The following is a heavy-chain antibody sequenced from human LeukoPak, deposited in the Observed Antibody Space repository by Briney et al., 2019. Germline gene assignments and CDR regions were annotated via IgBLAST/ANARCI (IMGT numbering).Heavy chain of an antibody. Sequence: SETLSLTCAVYGGSFSGYYWSWIRQPPGKGLEWIGEINHSGSTNYNPSLKSRVAISVDTSKNQFSLKLSSVTAADTAVYYCARVIAAAGPIDYWGQGTLVTVSP. D-gene: IGHD6-13*01. CDR2: INHSGST. CDR1: GGSFSGYY. J-gene: IGHJ4*02. V-gene: IGHV4-34*01. CDR3: ARVIAAAGPIDY.